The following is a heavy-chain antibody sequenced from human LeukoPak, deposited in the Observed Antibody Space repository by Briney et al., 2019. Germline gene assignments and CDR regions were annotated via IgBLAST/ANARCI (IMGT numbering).Heavy chain of an antibody. Sequence: ASVKVSCKASGYTFTSYGISWVRQAPGQGLEWMGWMNPNSGNTGYAQKFQGRVTITRNTSISTAYMELGSLRSEDTAVYYCARAQMTDYYMDVWGKGTTVTVSS. V-gene: IGHV1-8*03. J-gene: IGHJ6*03. CDR2: MNPNSGNT. CDR1: GYTFTSYG. CDR3: ARAQMTDYYMDV.